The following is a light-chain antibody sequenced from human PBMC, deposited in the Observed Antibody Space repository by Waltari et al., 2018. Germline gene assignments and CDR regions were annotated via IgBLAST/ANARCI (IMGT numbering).Light chain of an antibody. V-gene: IGLV3-1*01. CDR3: QAWDSGPSGYV. Sequence: SYDLTQPPSLSVSPGQTATIACSGDNLGDKYVACYQQKPGQTPVLLVYRDHKRPSGIPARFSGSNSGNTATLTISGTLSMDEADYYCQAWDSGPSGYVFGPGTRVTVL. CDR1: NLGDKY. CDR2: RDH. J-gene: IGLJ1*01.